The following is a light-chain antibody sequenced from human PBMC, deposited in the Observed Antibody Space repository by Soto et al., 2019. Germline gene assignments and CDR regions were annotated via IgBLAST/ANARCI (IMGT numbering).Light chain of an antibody. J-gene: IGKJ2*01. V-gene: IGKV3-15*01. CDR3: QQYNNWYT. Sequence: DIVMTQSPATLSVSPGERATLSCRASQSVSSNLAWYQQKPGQAPRLLIYDSSTRATGIPARFSGSGSGTEFTLTISSLQSEDFAVYYCQQYNNWYTFGQGTKLEIK. CDR1: QSVSSN. CDR2: DSS.